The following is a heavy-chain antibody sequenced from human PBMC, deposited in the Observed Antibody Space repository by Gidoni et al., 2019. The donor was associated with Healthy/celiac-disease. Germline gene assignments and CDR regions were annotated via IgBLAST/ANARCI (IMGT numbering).Heavy chain of an antibody. Sequence: EVRLVESGGGLVKPGGSLRPSGAAPGFTLSSYSMNWVRQAPGKGLEWVSSISSSSSYIYYADSVKGRFTISRDNAKNSLYLQMNSLRAEDTAVYYCARDPYPRHSSGYYYWGQGTLVTVSS. CDR1: GFTLSSYS. CDR2: ISSSSSYI. CDR3: ARDPYPRHSSGYYY. J-gene: IGHJ4*02. D-gene: IGHD3-22*01. V-gene: IGHV3-21*01.